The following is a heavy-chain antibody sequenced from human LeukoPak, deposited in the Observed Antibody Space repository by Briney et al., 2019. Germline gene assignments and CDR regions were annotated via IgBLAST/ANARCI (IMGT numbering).Heavy chain of an antibody. Sequence: SCKASGFTFSSYGMHWVRQAPGKGLEWVAVTSYEGSNKYYADSVKGRFTISRDNSKNTLYLQMNSLRAEDTAVYYCAKVTSSGYYYPAGVDYWGQGSLVTVSS. V-gene: IGHV3-30*18. CDR3: AKVTSSGYYYPAGVDY. CDR1: GFTFSSYG. D-gene: IGHD3-22*01. J-gene: IGHJ4*02. CDR2: TSYEGSNK.